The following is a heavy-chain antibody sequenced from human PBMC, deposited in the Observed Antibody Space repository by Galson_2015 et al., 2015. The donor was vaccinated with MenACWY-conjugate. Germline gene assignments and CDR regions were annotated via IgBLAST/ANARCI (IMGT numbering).Heavy chain of an antibody. J-gene: IGHJ4*02. CDR2: IKQDGSEK. CDR1: GFIFNNYW. Sequence: SLRLSCAASGFIFNNYWMSWVRQVPGKGPEWVANIKQDGSEKYYVDSVRGRFTISRDNAKNSLYLQMNSLRAEDPAVYYCARDLGFYCSHNDCYAPYWGQGTVVTVAS. CDR3: ARDLGFYCSHNDCYAPY. V-gene: IGHV3-7*03. D-gene: IGHD2-15*01.